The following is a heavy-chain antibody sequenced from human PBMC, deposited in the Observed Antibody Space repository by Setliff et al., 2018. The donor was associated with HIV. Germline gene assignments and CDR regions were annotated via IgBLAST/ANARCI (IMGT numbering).Heavy chain of an antibody. D-gene: IGHD2-21*01. CDR1: GFRFGDYY. CDR3: AHSRAPIPPYYYYYMDV. V-gene: IGHV4-59*01. Sequence: PGGSLRLSCAASGFRFGDYYMSWIRQPPGKGLEWIGYMYYSGSTNYNPSLKSRVTISVDTSKNQVVLTMTNMDPVDTGTYYCAHSRAPIPPYYYYYMDVWGRGTTVTVSS. J-gene: IGHJ6*03. CDR2: MYYSGST.